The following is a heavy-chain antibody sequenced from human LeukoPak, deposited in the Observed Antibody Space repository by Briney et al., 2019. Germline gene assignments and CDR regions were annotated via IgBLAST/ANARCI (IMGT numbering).Heavy chain of an antibody. D-gene: IGHD3-22*01. CDR2: INPNSGGT. CDR1: GYTFTGYY. V-gene: IGHV1-2*06. CDR3: ARFSPVDYYDSSGYYPYYYYYGMDV. J-gene: IGHJ6*02. Sequence: GASVKVSCKASGYTFTGYYMHWVRQAPGQGLEWMGRINPNSGGTNYAQKFQGRVTMTRDTSISTAYMELSRLRSDDTAVHYCARFSPVDYYDSSGYYPYYYYYGMDVWGQGTTVTVSS.